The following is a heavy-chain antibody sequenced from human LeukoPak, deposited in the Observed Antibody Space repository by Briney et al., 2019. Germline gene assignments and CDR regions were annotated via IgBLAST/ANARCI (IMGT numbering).Heavy chain of an antibody. CDR3: ARPATVTPLDAFDI. Sequence: SETLSLTCTVSGGSISSSSYYWGWIRQPPGKGREWIGSIYYSGSTYYNPALKSRVTISVDTSKNLFSLKLSSVTAADTAVYYCARPATVTPLDAFDIWGQGTMVTVSS. D-gene: IGHD4-11*01. CDR2: IYYSGST. J-gene: IGHJ3*02. V-gene: IGHV4-39*01. CDR1: GGSISSSSYY.